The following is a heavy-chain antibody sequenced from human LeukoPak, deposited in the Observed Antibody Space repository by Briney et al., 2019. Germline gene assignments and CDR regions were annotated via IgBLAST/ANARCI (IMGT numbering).Heavy chain of an antibody. D-gene: IGHD3-10*01. CDR2: IYSGGNT. J-gene: IGHJ4*02. V-gene: IGHV3-53*01. CDR1: GFTVSSNY. Sequence: GGSLRLSCAASGFTVSSNYMSWLRQAPGKGLEWVSVIYSGGNTYYADSVKGRFTISRDNSKNTVYFQLDSLRAEDTAVYYCARTIPYGSGRQHPGKYYFDYWGQGTLVTVSS. CDR3: ARTIPYGSGRQHPGKYYFDY.